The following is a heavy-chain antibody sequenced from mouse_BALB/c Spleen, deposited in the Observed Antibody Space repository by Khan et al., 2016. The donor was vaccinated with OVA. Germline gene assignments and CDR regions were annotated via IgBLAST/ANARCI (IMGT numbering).Heavy chain of an antibody. D-gene: IGHD3-1*01. CDR2: ISTYYGDA. J-gene: IGHJ3*01. CDR1: GYTFTDYG. V-gene: IGHV1S137*01. Sequence: QVQLKQSGAELVRPGVSVKISCKGSGYTFTDYGIHWVKQSHAKSLEWIGVISTYYGDASYNQKFKGKATMTVDKSSSTAYMELARLTSEDSAIYDCASASSGEEFTYWGQGTLVTVSA. CDR3: ASASSGEEFTY.